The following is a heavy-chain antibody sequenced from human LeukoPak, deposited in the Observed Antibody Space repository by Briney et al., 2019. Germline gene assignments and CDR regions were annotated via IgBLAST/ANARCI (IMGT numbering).Heavy chain of an antibody. V-gene: IGHV4-34*01. Sequence: SDTLSLTCAVYGGSFSGYYWSWLRQPPGKGLEWIGEINHSGSTNYDPSLKSRVTISVDTSKNQFSLKLSSVTAAGTAVYYCARTPGRYSSSWSPQRYFDLWGRGTLVTVSS. J-gene: IGHJ2*01. CDR1: GGSFSGYY. CDR3: ARTPGRYSSSWSPQRYFDL. D-gene: IGHD6-13*01. CDR2: INHSGST.